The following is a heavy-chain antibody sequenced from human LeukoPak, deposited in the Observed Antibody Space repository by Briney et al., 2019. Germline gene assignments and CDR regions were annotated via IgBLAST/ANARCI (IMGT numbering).Heavy chain of an antibody. CDR1: GYSFNTYW. Sequence: GESSKISCKGSGYSFNTYWIGWVRQMPGKGLEWMGIIYTGDADTRYSPSFQGQVTISADKSINTAFLQWSSLRASDTAMYYCARQGTIEYFDLWGRGTLVSVST. V-gene: IGHV5-51*01. CDR2: IYTGDADT. CDR3: ARQGTIEYFDL. D-gene: IGHD2/OR15-2a*01. J-gene: IGHJ2*01.